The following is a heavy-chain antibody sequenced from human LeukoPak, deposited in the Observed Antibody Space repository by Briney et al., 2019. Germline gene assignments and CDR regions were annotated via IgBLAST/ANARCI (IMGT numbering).Heavy chain of an antibody. J-gene: IGHJ3*02. Sequence: SETLSLTCTVSGGSISSYYWSWLRQPPGKGREWIGYIYYSGRTNYNPSLKSRVTISVDTSKNQFSLKLSSVTAADTAVYYCARRERGYSYGCAFDIWGQGTMVTVSS. CDR2: IYYSGRT. CDR3: ARRERGYSYGCAFDI. CDR1: GGSISSYY. V-gene: IGHV4-59*08. D-gene: IGHD5-18*01.